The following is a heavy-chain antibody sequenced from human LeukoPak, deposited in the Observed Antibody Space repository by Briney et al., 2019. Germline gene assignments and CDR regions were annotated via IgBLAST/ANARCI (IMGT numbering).Heavy chain of an antibody. V-gene: IGHV4-34*01. Sequence: SETLSLTCAVYGGSFSGYYWSWVRQPPGKGLEWIGEINHSGSTNYNPSLKSRVTISVDTSKTQFSLQLSSVTAADTAVYYCASGASMYSSGWYDDYFDYWGQGTLVTVSS. CDR3: ASGASMYSSGWYDDYFDY. CDR2: INHSGST. CDR1: GGSFSGYY. J-gene: IGHJ4*02. D-gene: IGHD6-19*01.